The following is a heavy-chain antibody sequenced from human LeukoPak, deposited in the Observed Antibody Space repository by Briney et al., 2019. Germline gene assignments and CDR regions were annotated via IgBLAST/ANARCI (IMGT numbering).Heavy chain of an antibody. CDR3: ARAGGSGSYSWFDP. CDR1: GGSISSSNW. V-gene: IGHV4-4*02. J-gene: IGHJ5*02. Sequence: SGTLSLTCAVSGGSISSSNWWSWVRQPPGKGLEWIGEIYHSGSTNYNPSLKSRATISVDKSKNQFSLKLSSVTAADTAVYYCARAGGSGSYSWFDPWGQGTLVTVSS. CDR2: IYHSGST. D-gene: IGHD3-10*01.